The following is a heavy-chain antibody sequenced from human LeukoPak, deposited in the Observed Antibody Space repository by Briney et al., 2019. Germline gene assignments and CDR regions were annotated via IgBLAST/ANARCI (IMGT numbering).Heavy chain of an antibody. CDR2: ITSNGGST. D-gene: IGHD2-2*01. CDR1: GFTFSSYW. CDR3: VKGRCSGSSCYGGDY. Sequence: PGGSLRLSCAASGFTFSSYWMHWVRQAPGKGLEYVSAITSNGGSTYYADSVKGRFTISRDNSKNTLYLQMSSLRAEDTAVYYCVKGRCSGSSCYGGDYWGQGTLVTVSS. V-gene: IGHV3-64D*06. J-gene: IGHJ4*02.